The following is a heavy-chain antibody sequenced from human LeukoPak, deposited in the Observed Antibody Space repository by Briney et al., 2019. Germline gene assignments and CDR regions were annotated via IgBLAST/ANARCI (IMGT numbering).Heavy chain of an antibody. CDR3: ARGASGHSSNWNFPYYYYYMDV. CDR2: MNQDGREK. J-gene: IGHJ6*03. CDR1: GFTFSSYW. Sequence: GGALRLSCAASGFTFSSYWMTWVRQAPGKGLEWVANMNQDGREKYYVDSVKGRFTISRDNAKNSLYLQMNSLRDDDTAMYYCARGASGHSSNWNFPYYYYYMDVWGKGTTVTISS. D-gene: IGHD1-1*01. V-gene: IGHV3-7*01.